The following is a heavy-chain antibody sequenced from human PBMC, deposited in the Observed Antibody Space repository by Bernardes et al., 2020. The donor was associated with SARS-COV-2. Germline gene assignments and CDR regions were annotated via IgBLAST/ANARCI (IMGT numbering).Heavy chain of an antibody. CDR1: GFTVAYNS. CDR2: LKSKADGGTA. Sequence: GGSLRLSCAGSGFTVAYNSMIWVRQAPGKGLEWVGRLKSKADGGTADYAAPVEGRFTISRDESRNTLYLQMNSLTIEDTATYYCAALDRWGQGTLVTVSS. V-gene: IGHV3-15*05. D-gene: IGHD3-3*02. CDR3: AALDR. J-gene: IGHJ4*01.